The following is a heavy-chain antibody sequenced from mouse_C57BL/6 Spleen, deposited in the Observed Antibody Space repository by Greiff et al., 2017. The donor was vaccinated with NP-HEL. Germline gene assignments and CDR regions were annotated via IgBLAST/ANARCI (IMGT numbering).Heavy chain of an antibody. CDR2: IYPGDGDT. CDR1: GYAFSSSW. D-gene: IGHD3-2*02. V-gene: IGHV1-82*01. CDR3: ARGVLQLRLSYFDY. J-gene: IGHJ2*01. Sequence: QVQLKQSGPELVKPGASVKISCKASGYAFSSSWMNWVKQRPGKGLEWIGRIYPGDGDTNYNGKFKGKATLTADKSSSTAYMQLSSLTSEDSAVYFCARGVLQLRLSYFDYWGQGTTLTVSS.